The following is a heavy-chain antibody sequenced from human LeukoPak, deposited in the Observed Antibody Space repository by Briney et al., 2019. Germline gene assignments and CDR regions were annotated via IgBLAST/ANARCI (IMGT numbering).Heavy chain of an antibody. V-gene: IGHV4-59*01. CDR2: IYYSGST. CDR1: GGSISSYH. J-gene: IGHJ4*02. CDR3: ARIGYSYGYVDY. D-gene: IGHD5-18*01. Sequence: PSETLSLTCSVSGGSISSYHWSWIRQPPGKGLEWIGYIYYSGSTNYNPSLKSRVTISVDTSKNQFSLKLSSVTAADTAVYYCARIGYSYGYVDYWGQGTLVTVSS.